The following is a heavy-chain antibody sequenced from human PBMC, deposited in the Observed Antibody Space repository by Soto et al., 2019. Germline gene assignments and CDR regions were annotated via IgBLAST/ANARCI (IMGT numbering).Heavy chain of an antibody. CDR1: GYSFTNYW. CDR3: ARAMVRGKNYYGVDV. J-gene: IGHJ6*02. CDR2: IYPGDSDT. D-gene: IGHD3-10*01. Sequence: EVQLVQSGAEVKXXXESLKISCKGSGYSFTNYWIGWVRQMPGKGLEWMGIIYPGDSDTRYSPSFQGQVTISADKSISTAYLQWSSLKASDTAMYYCARAMVRGKNYYGVDVWGQGTTVTVSS. V-gene: IGHV5-51*01.